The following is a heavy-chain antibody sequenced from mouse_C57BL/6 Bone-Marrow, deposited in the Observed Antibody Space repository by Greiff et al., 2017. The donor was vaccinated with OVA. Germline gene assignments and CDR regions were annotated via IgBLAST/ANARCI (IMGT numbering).Heavy chain of an antibody. CDR1: GYSITSGYY. D-gene: IGHD3-1*01. Sequence: EVKVEESGPGLVKPSQSLSLTCSVTGYSITSGYYWNWIRQFPGNKLEWMGYISYDGSNNYNPSLKNRISITRDTSKNQFFLKLNSVTTEDTATYYCARDRTSDGFAYWGQGTLVTVSA. V-gene: IGHV3-6*01. CDR2: ISYDGSN. CDR3: ARDRTSDGFAY. J-gene: IGHJ3*01.